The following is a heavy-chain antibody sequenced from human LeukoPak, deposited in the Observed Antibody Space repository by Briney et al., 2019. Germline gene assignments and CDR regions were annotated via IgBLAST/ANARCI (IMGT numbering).Heavy chain of an antibody. J-gene: IGHJ3*02. Sequence: GASVKVSCKASGYTFTSYYMHWVRQAPGQGLEWMGIINPSGGSTSYAQKFQGRVTMTRDTSTSTVYMELSSLRSEDTAVYYCARRGSWDDYGDADAFDIWGQGTLVTVSS. V-gene: IGHV1-46*01. D-gene: IGHD4-17*01. CDR3: ARRGSWDDYGDADAFDI. CDR2: INPSGGST. CDR1: GYTFTSYY.